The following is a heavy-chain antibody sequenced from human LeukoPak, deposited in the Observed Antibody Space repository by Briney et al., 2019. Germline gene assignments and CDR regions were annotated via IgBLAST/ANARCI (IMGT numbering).Heavy chain of an antibody. V-gene: IGHV3-30*02. CDR2: IRYDGSNK. J-gene: IGHJ4*02. Sequence: PGGSLRLSCAASGFTFSSYGMHWVRQAPGKGLEWVAFIRYDGSNKYYADSVKGRFTISRDNSKNTLYLQMNSLRAEDTAVYYCANGYYYDSSGYYATGPFDYWRQGTLVTVSS. CDR1: GFTFSSYG. CDR3: ANGYYYDSSGYYATGPFDY. D-gene: IGHD3-22*01.